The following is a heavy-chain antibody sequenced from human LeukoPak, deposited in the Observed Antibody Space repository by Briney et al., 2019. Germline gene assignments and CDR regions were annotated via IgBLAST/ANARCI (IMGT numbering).Heavy chain of an antibody. V-gene: IGHV3-7*04. D-gene: IGHD3-3*01. J-gene: IGHJ4*02. CDR1: GFTFSKSW. Sequence: GGSLRLSCAASGFTFSKSWMGWLRQTPEKGLEWMANIKEDGSAKYYVDSVKGRFTISRDNAKNSLYLQMNSLRAEDTAVYYCAKDDEGYYWGQGILVTVSS. CDR2: IKEDGSAK. CDR3: AKDDEGYY.